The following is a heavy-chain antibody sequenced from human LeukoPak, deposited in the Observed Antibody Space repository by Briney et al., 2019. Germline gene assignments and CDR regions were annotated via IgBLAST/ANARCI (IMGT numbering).Heavy chain of an antibody. Sequence: GGSLRLSCAASGFTFRNHAMNWVRQAPGKGLEWVPVISGSGETTYYADSVKGRSTISRDNSQNTLYLQMSSLRGEDTALYYCAKDRGMVGASVRAFDYWGQGTLVTVSS. CDR2: ISGSGETT. V-gene: IGHV3-23*01. J-gene: IGHJ4*02. CDR3: AKDRGMVGASVRAFDY. CDR1: GFTFRNHA. D-gene: IGHD1-26*01.